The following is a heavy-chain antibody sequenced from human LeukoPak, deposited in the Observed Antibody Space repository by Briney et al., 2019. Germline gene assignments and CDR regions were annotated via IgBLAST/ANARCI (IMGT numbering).Heavy chain of an antibody. CDR1: GGSFSGYY. V-gene: IGHV4-34*01. CDR2: INHSGST. J-gene: IGHJ3*02. Sequence: PSETLSLTCAVYGGSFSGYYWSWIRQPPGKGLEWIGEINHSGSTNYNPSLKSRVTISVDTSKNQFSLKLSSVTAADTAVYYCARSGYREGADALDIWGRGTMVTVSS. D-gene: IGHD5-18*01. CDR3: ARSGYREGADALDI.